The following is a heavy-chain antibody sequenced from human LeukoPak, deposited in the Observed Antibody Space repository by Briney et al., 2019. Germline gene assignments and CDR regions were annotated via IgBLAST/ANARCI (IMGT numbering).Heavy chain of an antibody. V-gene: IGHV3-33*06. D-gene: IGHD4-11*01. CDR2: IWNGGTNR. J-gene: IGHJ4*02. Sequence: PGGSLRLSCAASGFTFSHYGMHWVRQAPGKGLEWVAVIWNGGTNRYYGDSVKGRFTISRDDSKNTVYLQMNGLRAADTAVYYCAKDAQRGFDYSNSLEYWGQGTLVTVSS. CDR3: AKDAQRGFDYSNSLEY. CDR1: GFTFSHYG.